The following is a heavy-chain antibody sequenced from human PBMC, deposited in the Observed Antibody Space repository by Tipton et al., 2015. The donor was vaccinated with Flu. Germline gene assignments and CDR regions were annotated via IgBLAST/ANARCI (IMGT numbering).Heavy chain of an antibody. J-gene: IGHJ5*02. Sequence: TLSLTCTVSGGYISSSSDYWGWIRQPPGKGLEWLGNIHRSGNTYYNSSLKSRVTFSLDKSKNQFSLRLVSMTATDTAVYYCARRDYSNYVSEPKNWFDPWGQGILVTVSS. V-gene: IGHV4-39*07. CDR2: IHRSGNT. CDR1: GGYISSSSDY. D-gene: IGHD4-11*01. CDR3: ARRDYSNYVSEPKNWFDP.